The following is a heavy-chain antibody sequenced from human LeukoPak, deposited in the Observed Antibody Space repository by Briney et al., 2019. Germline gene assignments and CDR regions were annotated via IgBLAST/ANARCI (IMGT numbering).Heavy chain of an antibody. V-gene: IGHV3-23*01. CDR2: ITSSGGST. CDR3: AKAGGFDY. D-gene: IGHD1-26*01. Sequence: SGGSLRLSCAASGFTFSSYAMSWVRQAPGKGLEWVSAITSSGGSTYYADSVKGRFTISRDNSKNTLYMQMSSLRADDTAVYYCAKAGGFDYWGQGTLVTVSS. J-gene: IGHJ4*02. CDR1: GFTFSSYA.